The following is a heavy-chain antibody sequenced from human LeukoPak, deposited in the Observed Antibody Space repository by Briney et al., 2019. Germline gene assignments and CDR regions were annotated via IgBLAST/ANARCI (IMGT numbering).Heavy chain of an antibody. V-gene: IGHV3-66*02. CDR2: IYSGGST. D-gene: IGHD3-16*01. CDR3: ARGGGDRPDLGFDY. CDR1: GFTVSSNY. J-gene: IGHJ4*02. Sequence: GGSLRLSCAASGFTVSSNYMSWVRQAPGKGLEWVSVIYSGGSTYYADSVKGRFTISRDNSKNTLYLQMNSLRAEDTAVYYCARGGGDRPDLGFDYWGQGTLVTVPS.